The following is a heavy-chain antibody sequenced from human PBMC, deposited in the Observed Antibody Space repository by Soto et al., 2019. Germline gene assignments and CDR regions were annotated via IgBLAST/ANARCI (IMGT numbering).Heavy chain of an antibody. CDR1: GYSFTNYW. CDR2: IYPGDSDT. D-gene: IGHD3-9*01. J-gene: IGHJ4*02. V-gene: IGHV5-51*01. CDR3: ARHVYYDVLKKNY. Sequence: GESLKISCKASGYSFTNYWIGWVRQMPGKGLEWMGIIYPGDSDTKYSPSFQGQVTISADKSITTAYLEWSSLKASDTAIYYCARHVYYDVLKKNYWGQGTLVTVSS.